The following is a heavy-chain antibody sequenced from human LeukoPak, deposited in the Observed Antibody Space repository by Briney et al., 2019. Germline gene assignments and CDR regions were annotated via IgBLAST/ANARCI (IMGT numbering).Heavy chain of an antibody. J-gene: IGHJ6*03. D-gene: IGHD6-6*01. CDR3: ARVVSSSSRAEYYYYYMDV. Sequence: ASVKVSCKASGYTFTSYGISWVRQAPGQGLEWMGWTSAYNGNTNYAQKLQGRVTMTTDTSTGTAYMELRSLRSDDSAVYYCARVVSSSSRAEYYYYYMDVWGKGTTVTVSS. CDR1: GYTFTSYG. V-gene: IGHV1-18*01. CDR2: TSAYNGNT.